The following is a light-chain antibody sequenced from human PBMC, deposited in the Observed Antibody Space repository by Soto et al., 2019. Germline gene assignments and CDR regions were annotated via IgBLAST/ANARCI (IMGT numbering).Light chain of an antibody. J-gene: IGKJ1*01. CDR3: QQYYNHPQN. CDR2: WSS. V-gene: IGKV4-1*01. Sequence: DIVRTQSPDSLAVSLGERATINCKSSQTILYGPHNKTYFAWFQQKPVQPPKLLIYWSSTRETGVPDRFSRDRSETDYTLTISSLQAADVEVDYGQQYYNHPQNFGQGTKVDSK. CDR1: QTILYGPHNKTY.